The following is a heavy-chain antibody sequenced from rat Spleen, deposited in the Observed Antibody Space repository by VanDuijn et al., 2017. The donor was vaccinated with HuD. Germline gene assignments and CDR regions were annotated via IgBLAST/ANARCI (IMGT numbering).Heavy chain of an antibody. Sequence: EVQLVESDGGLVQPGRSLKLSCAASGFTFSDYYMAWVRQAPTKGLEWVATIRYGDSSGHSSTYYRDSVKGRFTISRDNANRDLYLQMDSLRSEDTATYYCARRYDFDFWGQGVMVTVSS. CDR1: GFTFSDYY. CDR2: IRYGDSSGHSST. V-gene: IGHV5-29*01. J-gene: IGHJ2*01. D-gene: IGHD1-11*01. CDR3: ARRYDFDF.